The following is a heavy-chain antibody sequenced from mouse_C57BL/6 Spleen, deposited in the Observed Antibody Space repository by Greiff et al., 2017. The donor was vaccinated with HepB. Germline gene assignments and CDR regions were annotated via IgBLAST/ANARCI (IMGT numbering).Heavy chain of an antibody. J-gene: IGHJ4*01. CDR1: GYTFTSYW. D-gene: IGHD1-1*01. CDR3: ARRPYYYGSSPYAMDY. CDR2: IDPSDSYT. V-gene: IGHV1-50*01. Sequence: VQLQQPGAELVKPGASVKLSCKASGYTFTSYWMQWVKQRPGQGLEWIGEIDPSDSYTNYNQKFKGKATLTVDTSSSTAYMQLSSLTSEDAAVYYCARRPYYYGSSPYAMDYWGQGTSVTVSS.